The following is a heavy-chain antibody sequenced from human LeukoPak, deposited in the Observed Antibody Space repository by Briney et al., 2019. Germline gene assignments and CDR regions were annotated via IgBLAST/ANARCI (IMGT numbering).Heavy chain of an antibody. CDR2: INSDGNNT. CDR3: AGDKAPQTYSSGWFDS. V-gene: IGHV3-74*01. J-gene: IGHJ5*01. D-gene: IGHD6-19*01. CDR1: GFSFRTHW. Sequence: PGGSLRLSCAASGFSFRTHWMHWVRQASGTGLVWVSRINSDGNNTNYAESVKGRFTISRDNAKNTLYLQMNSLRAEDSAVYYCAGDKAPQTYSSGWFDSWGQGALVTVSS.